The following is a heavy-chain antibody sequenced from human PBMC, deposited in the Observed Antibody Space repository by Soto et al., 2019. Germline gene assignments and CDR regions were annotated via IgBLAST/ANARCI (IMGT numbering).Heavy chain of an antibody. V-gene: IGHV4-39*01. CDR3: ARHGRVERIIDY. J-gene: IGHJ4*02. D-gene: IGHD1-26*01. CDR2: IYYSGST. Sequence: QLQLQESGPGLVKPSETLSLTCSVSGGSISSSTYYWVWIRQPPGKGLEWIASIYYSGSTYYNLSLKSRLTISVDTSKNQFSLNLSSVTAADTAVYYCARHGRVERIIDYWGQGTLVTVSS. CDR1: GGSISSSTYY.